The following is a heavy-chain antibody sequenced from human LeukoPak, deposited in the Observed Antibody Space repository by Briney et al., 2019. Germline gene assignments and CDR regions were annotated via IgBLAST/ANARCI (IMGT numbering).Heavy chain of an antibody. Sequence: ASVKVSCKGSGYTFTSYGISWVRQAPGQGLEWMGWISAYNGNTNYAQKLQGRVTLTRNTSISTAYMELSSLSSEDTAVYYCARFSPRDSRGDYWGQGTLVTVSS. CDR1: GYTFTSYG. D-gene: IGHD3-22*01. CDR3: ARFSPRDSRGDY. J-gene: IGHJ4*02. CDR2: ISAYNGNT. V-gene: IGHV1-18*01.